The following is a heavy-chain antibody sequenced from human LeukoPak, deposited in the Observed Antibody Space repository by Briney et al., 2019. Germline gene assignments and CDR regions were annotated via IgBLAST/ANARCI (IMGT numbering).Heavy chain of an antibody. CDR3: ASGGYCSGGSCYSGPHYYYMDV. J-gene: IGHJ6*03. D-gene: IGHD2-15*01. Sequence: GGSLRLSCAASGFTFSSYGMHWVRQAPGKGLEWVAVIWYDGSNKYYADSVKGRFTISRDNSKNTLYLQMNSLRAEDTAVYYCASGGYCSGGSCYSGPHYYYMDVWGKGTTVTVSS. CDR2: IWYDGSNK. CDR1: GFTFSSYG. V-gene: IGHV3-33*01.